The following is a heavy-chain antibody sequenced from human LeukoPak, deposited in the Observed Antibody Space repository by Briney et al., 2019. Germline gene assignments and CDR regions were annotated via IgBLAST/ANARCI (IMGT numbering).Heavy chain of an antibody. Sequence: ASVRVSCKASGGTFSSYAISWVRQAPGQGLEWMGGIIPIFGTANYAQKFQGRVTITADESTSTAYMELSSLRSEDTAVYYCAREGNWNDFDYWGQGTLVTVSS. J-gene: IGHJ4*02. V-gene: IGHV1-69*13. D-gene: IGHD1-1*01. CDR1: GGTFSSYA. CDR3: AREGNWNDFDY. CDR2: IIPIFGTA.